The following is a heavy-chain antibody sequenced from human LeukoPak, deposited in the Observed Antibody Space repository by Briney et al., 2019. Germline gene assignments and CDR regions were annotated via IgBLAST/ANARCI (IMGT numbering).Heavy chain of an antibody. D-gene: IGHD4-17*01. V-gene: IGHV3-23*01. CDR1: GFTFRNYP. Sequence: GGSLRLSCAASGFTFRNYPMSWVRQAPGKGLEWVSDISGSGGSTYYADSVKGRFTISRDNWKNTLYLQMNSLRVEDTAVYYCAKGDYGDYDYFLDYWGQGTLVTVSS. CDR2: ISGSGGST. CDR3: AKGDYGDYDYFLDY. J-gene: IGHJ4*02.